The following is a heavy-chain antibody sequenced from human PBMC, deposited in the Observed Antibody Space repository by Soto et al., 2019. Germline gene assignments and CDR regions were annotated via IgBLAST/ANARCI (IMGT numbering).Heavy chain of an antibody. D-gene: IGHD1-7*01. CDR1: GGSISSSNL. V-gene: IGHV4-4*01. CDR3: APEHRELYYCHGMDV. CDR2: IYHSGST. J-gene: IGHJ6*02. Sequence: SETLSLIRAVSGGSISSSNLWSWVHQPPGKGLEWIGEIYHSGSTNYNPSLERRVTISVDKSKNPWSLRLSSVTAAATAVYCCAPEHRELYYCHGMDVWRQGTTVTVSS.